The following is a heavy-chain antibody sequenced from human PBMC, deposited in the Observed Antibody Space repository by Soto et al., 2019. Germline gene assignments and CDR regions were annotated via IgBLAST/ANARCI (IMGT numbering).Heavy chain of an antibody. D-gene: IGHD6-19*01. CDR2: IYKSGST. J-gene: IGHJ3*02. Sequence: SETLSLTCTVSGGSISSYYWSWIRQPQGKELKGTGNIYKSGSTNNNPSLKSRVTISVDTSKNQFSLKLSSVTAADTAVYYCARHRSSGWTGDDVFDILGQGTMVTVSS. CDR1: GGSISSYY. V-gene: IGHV4-59*08. CDR3: ARHRSSGWTGDDVFDI.